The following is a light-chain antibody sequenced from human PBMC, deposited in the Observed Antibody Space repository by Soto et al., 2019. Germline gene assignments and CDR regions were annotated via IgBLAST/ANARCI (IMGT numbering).Light chain of an antibody. Sequence: EVVLTQSPGTLSLSPGERATLSCRASQRVSSGYLAWYQRKPGQAPRLLIYGASSRATGIPDRFSGRGSGTDFTLTISRLEPEDFAVYYCQQYGSSPPSSTFGQGTRLEI. CDR1: QRVSSGY. J-gene: IGKJ5*01. CDR2: GAS. V-gene: IGKV3-20*01. CDR3: QQYGSSPPSST.